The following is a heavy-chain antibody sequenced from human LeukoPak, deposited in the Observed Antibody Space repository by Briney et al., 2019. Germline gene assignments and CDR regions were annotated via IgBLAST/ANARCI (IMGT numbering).Heavy chain of an antibody. CDR3: ARDRGMATIFPLEY. V-gene: IGHV4-59*12. CDR1: GGSISSYY. CDR2: IYYSGST. Sequence: PSETLSLTCTVSGGSISSYYWSWIRQPPGKGLEWIGYIYYSGSTSYNPSLKSRVTISVDTSKNQFSLKLSSVTAADTAVYYCARDRGMATIFPLEYWGQGTLVTVS. D-gene: IGHD5-24*01. J-gene: IGHJ4*02.